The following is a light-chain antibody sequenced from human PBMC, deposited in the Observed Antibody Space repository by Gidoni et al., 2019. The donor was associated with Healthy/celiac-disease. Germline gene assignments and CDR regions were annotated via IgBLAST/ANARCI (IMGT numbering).Light chain of an antibody. V-gene: IGKV3-15*01. Sequence: ELVMTQSPATLSVSPGERATLSCRASQSVSSNLAWYQQKPGQAPRLLIYVASTRATGIPARFSGSGSGTEFTLTISSRQSEDFAVYYCQQYNNWPPEFTFGPGTKVDIK. J-gene: IGKJ3*01. CDR2: VAS. CDR1: QSVSSN. CDR3: QQYNNWPPEFT.